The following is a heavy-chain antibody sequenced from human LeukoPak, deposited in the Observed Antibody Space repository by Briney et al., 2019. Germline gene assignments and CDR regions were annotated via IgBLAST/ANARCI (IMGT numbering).Heavy chain of an antibody. J-gene: IGHJ6*03. D-gene: IGHD3-3*01. V-gene: IGHV4-59*01. Sequence: SETLSLTFTVSGGSISSYYWSWIRQPPGKGLEWIGYIYYSGSTNYNPSLKSRVTISVDTSKNQFSLKLSSVTAADTAVYYCARNHVGNYDFWSGGYYYYMDVWGKGTTVTVSS. CDR3: ARNHVGNYDFWSGGYYYYMDV. CDR2: IYYSGST. CDR1: GGSISSYY.